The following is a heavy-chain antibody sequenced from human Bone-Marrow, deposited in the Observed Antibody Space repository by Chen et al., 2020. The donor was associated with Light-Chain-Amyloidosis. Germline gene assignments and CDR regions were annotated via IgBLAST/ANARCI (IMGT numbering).Heavy chain of an antibody. J-gene: IGHJ3*02. CDR3: AKDISYDDILPGYPADAFDI. CDR2: ISGSGGSR. V-gene: IGHV3-23*04. CDR1: GFAFSSYA. D-gene: IGHD3-9*01. Sequence: EVQLVESGGGLLQRGGSLRLSCAASGFAFSSYAMSWVRQAPGKGLEWVSTISGSGGSRYYGDAVKGRLTISRENCKIALFLEMNSVRAEDTAVYYCAKDISYDDILPGYPADAFDIWGQGTMVTVSS.